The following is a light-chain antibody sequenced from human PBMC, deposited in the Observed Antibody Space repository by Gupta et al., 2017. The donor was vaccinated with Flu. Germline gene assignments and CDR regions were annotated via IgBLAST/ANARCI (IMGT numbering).Light chain of an antibody. CDR3: SFYTATGTVV. V-gene: IGLV2-18*01. J-gene: IGLJ2*01. Sequence: TSSDVGTDNRVAWYQLPPGTAPKLMIYNVRSRPSGVPDRFSGSKSGNSASLTISGLQTEDEAYYFCSFYTATGTVVFGGGTKVTVL. CDR2: NVR. CDR1: SSDVGTDNR.